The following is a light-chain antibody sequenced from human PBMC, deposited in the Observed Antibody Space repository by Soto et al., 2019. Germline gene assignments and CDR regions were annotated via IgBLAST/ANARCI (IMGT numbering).Light chain of an antibody. V-gene: IGKV3-20*01. Sequence: GLTQSPGSLSLSPGDRATLSCRASQSVRNNYLAWYQQRPGQAPRLLIYAASSRATGIRDRFSGSGSGTDFTLTINRLEPEDFAVYYCQQYDSSPRTFGQGTKVDI. CDR1: QSVRNNY. J-gene: IGKJ1*01. CDR3: QQYDSSPRT. CDR2: AAS.